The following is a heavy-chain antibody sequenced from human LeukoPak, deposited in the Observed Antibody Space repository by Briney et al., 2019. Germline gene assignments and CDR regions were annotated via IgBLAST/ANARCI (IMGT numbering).Heavy chain of an antibody. D-gene: IGHD3-10*01. CDR1: GYTFTGYY. Sequence: GASVKVSCKASGYTFTGYYIHWVRQAPGQGLEWMGWISAYNGNTNYAQKLQGRVTMTTDTSTSTAYMELRSLRSDDTAVYYCARDRDYYGSGSYYYYMDVWGKGTTVTISS. J-gene: IGHJ6*03. V-gene: IGHV1-18*04. CDR2: ISAYNGNT. CDR3: ARDRDYYGSGSYYYYMDV.